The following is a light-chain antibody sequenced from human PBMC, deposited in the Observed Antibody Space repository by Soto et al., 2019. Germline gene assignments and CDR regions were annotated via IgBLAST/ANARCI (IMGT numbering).Light chain of an antibody. V-gene: IGLV2-14*01. CDR2: DVS. J-gene: IGLJ1*01. CDR1: SSDVGGYNY. CDR3: SSYTSSSTPV. Sequence: QSALTQPASVSGSPGQSITISCTGTSSDVGGYNYVSWYQQHPGKAPKLMIYDVSNRPSGVSNRFSGSKSGNTASLTISGLQAEDEADYYCSSYTSSSTPVFGTGTKLT.